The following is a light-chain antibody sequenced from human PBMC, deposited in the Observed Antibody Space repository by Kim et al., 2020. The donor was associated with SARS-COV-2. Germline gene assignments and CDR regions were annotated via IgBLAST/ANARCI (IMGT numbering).Light chain of an antibody. Sequence: LAPGERATLSCRASQSVSSSYLAWYQQKPGQAPRLLIYGASSRATGIPDRFSGSGSGTDFTLTISRLEPEDFAVYYCQQYGSSTYTFGQGTKLEIK. J-gene: IGKJ2*01. V-gene: IGKV3-20*01. CDR3: QQYGSSTYT. CDR2: GAS. CDR1: QSVSSSY.